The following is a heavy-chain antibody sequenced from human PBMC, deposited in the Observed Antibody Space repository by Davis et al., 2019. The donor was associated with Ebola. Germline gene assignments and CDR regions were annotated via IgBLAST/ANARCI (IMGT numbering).Heavy chain of an antibody. CDR3: ARDIRAYSSGWFSYYGMDV. CDR2: ISGSGGST. D-gene: IGHD6-19*01. CDR1: GFSFSDYA. V-gene: IGHV3-23*01. Sequence: PGGSLRLSCAASGFSFSDYAMSWVRQAPGKGLEWVSAISGSGGSTYYADSVKGRFTISRDNSKNTLYLQMNSLRAEDTAVYYCARDIRAYSSGWFSYYGMDVWGQGTTVTVSS. J-gene: IGHJ6*02.